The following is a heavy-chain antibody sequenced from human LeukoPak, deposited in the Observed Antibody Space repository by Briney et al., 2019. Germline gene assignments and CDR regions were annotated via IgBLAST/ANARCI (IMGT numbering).Heavy chain of an antibody. Sequence: GGSLRLSCAASGFTFSSYAMSWVRQAPGKGLEWVTFIRYDGSNKYNADSVKGRFTISRDNSKNTLYLQMNSLRAEDTAVYYCAKDSGDSSDYYYFDYWGQGTLVTVSS. V-gene: IGHV3-30*02. CDR3: AKDSGDSSDYYYFDY. D-gene: IGHD3-22*01. J-gene: IGHJ4*02. CDR1: GFTFSSYA. CDR2: IRYDGSNK.